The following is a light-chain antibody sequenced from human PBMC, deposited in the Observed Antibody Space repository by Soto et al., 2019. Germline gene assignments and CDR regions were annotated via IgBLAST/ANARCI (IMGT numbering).Light chain of an antibody. Sequence: DIQMTQSPSSLSASVGDRVTITCRASQSISSYLNWYQQKPGKAPKLLIYAASSLQSGVPSRSSVSGSGTDFTLTISSLQPEDFATYYCQQSYSTLVTFGGGTKVEIK. V-gene: IGKV1-39*01. CDR3: QQSYSTLVT. J-gene: IGKJ4*01. CDR2: AAS. CDR1: QSISSY.